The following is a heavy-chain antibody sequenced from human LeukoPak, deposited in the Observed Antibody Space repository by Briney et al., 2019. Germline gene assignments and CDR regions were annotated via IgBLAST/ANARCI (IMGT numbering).Heavy chain of an antibody. D-gene: IGHD2-21*01. J-gene: IGHJ4*02. CDR2: ISSSSSTI. CDR3: ASAHYAYCGGDCYAFGY. V-gene: IGHV3-48*01. CDR1: GFTFNSYS. Sequence: PGGSLRLSCAASGFTFNSYSMNWVRQAPGKGLEWVSYISSSSSTIYYADSVKGRFTISRDNAKNSLYLQMNSLRAEDTAVYYCASAHYAYCGGDCYAFGYWGQGTLVTVSS.